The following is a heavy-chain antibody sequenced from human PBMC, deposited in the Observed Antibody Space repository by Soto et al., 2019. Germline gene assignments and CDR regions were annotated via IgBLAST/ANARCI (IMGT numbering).Heavy chain of an antibody. Sequence: GNGLVWGSRMNSDGSSTSYADSVKGRFTISRDNAKNTLYLQMNSLRAEDTAVYAGERSDCSSTSCPVRGKGTTVTVSS. CDR2: MNSDGSST. V-gene: IGHV3-74*01. J-gene: IGHJ6*04. CDR3: ERSDCSSTSCPV. D-gene: IGHD2-2*01.